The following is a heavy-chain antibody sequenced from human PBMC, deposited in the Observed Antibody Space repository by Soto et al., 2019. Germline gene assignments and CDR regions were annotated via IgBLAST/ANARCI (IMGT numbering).Heavy chain of an antibody. D-gene: IGHD3-10*01. CDR3: ATGSPYYYGSGGMWDS. J-gene: IGHJ4*02. CDR1: GGSMSSPNW. CDR2: IHHSGAT. Sequence: QVRLQESGPGLVKPSGTLSLTCLVSGGSMSSPNWWTWVRQAPVKGLEWIAEIHHSGATNYSPALKSRAAISIDKSNNQFSLQLTSVTAADTAVYYCATGSPYYYGSGGMWDSCGRGALVTVSS. V-gene: IGHV4-4*02.